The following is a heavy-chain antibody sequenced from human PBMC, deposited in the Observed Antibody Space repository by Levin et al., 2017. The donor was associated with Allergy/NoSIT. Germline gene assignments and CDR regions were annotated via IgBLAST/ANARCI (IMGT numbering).Heavy chain of an antibody. D-gene: IGHD6-19*01. V-gene: IGHV4-59*08. CDR2: MSDSGST. CDR3: ARHRSLAVAATGAFDI. Sequence: SQTLSLTCTVSGGSIRSDSWSWIRQPPGRGLEWIGYMSDSGSTRYNPSLKSRVTISVDMSKNQFSLKLPSVTAADTAVYYCARHRSLAVAATGAFDIWGQGTMVIVSS. J-gene: IGHJ3*02. CDR1: GGSIRSDS.